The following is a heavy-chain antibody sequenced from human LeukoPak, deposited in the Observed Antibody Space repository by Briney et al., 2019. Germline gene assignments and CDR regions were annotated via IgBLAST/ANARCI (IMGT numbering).Heavy chain of an antibody. CDR1: GFTFSSYW. J-gene: IGHJ6*03. CDR2: IKQDGSEK. V-gene: IGHV3-7*01. D-gene: IGHD2-2*02. Sequence: GGSLRLSCAASGFTFSSYWMTWVRQAPGKGLEGVANIKQDGSEKYHVDSVKGRFTISRDNAKNSLYLQMNSLRAEDTAVYYCARDSVVPASISLHRYYYMDVWGKGTTVTVSS. CDR3: ARDSVVPASISLHRYYYMDV.